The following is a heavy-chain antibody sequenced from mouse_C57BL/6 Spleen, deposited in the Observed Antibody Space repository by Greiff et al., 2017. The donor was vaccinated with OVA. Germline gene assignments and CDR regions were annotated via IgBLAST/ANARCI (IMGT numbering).Heavy chain of an antibody. J-gene: IGHJ2*01. V-gene: IGHV1-81*01. CDR1: GYTFTSYG. CDR2: IYPRSGNT. Sequence: QVQLQQSGAELARPGASVKLSCKASGYTFTSYGISWVKQRTGQGLEWIGEIYPRSGNTYYNEKFKGKATLTADKSSSTAYMELRSLTSEDAAVYFCARGNTGTSDYWGQGTTLTVSS. D-gene: IGHD4-1*01. CDR3: ARGNTGTSDY.